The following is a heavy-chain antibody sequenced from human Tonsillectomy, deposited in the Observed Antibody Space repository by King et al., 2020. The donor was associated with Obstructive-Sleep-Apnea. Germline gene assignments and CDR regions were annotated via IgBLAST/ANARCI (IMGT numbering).Heavy chain of an antibody. CDR1: GFTVSNNY. V-gene: IGHV3-66*01. CDR3: ARDLREDSSSWYASSYYYAMDV. D-gene: IGHD6-13*01. CDR2: IYSVGST. Sequence: VQLVESGGGLVQPGGSLRLSCAASGFTVSNNYLSWVRQAPGEGLEWVSVIYSVGSTYYADSVKGRFTISRDNSKNMLYLQMNSLRAEDTALYYCARDLREDSSSWYASSYYYAMDVWGQGTTVTVSS. J-gene: IGHJ6*02.